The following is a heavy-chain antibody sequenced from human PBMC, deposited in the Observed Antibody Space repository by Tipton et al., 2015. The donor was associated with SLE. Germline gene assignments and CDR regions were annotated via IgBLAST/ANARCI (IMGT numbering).Heavy chain of an antibody. CDR2: VFHTGSA. CDR1: GASITTEGYS. CDR3: ARGDRQITVFGD. Sequence: TLSLTCVVSGASITTEGYSWSWMRQPPGKGLEWIGYVFHTGSAYYNPSLRSRLTISLDRSNNQFSLKLSSVTAADTAVYYCARGDRQITVFGDWGQGTLVIVSS. V-gene: IGHV4-30-2*01. D-gene: IGHD3-3*01. J-gene: IGHJ4*02.